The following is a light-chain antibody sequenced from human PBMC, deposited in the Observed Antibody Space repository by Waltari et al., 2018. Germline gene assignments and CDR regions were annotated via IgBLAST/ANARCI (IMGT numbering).Light chain of an antibody. CDR1: VLAKRY. Sequence: YELTQPSSVSVSPGQTARITCSGDVLAKRYTRWFQQKPGQAPVLVIYKDSERPSGIPEGFAGSSSGTTVTLTISGAQVEDEADYYCYSVDDNKRVFGGGTKLTVL. V-gene: IGLV3-27*01. J-gene: IGLJ2*01. CDR3: YSVDDNKRV. CDR2: KDS.